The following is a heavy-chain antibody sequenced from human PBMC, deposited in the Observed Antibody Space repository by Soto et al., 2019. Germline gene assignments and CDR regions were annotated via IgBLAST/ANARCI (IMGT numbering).Heavy chain of an antibody. J-gene: IGHJ5*02. V-gene: IGHV4-38-2*02. CDR3: ARDIVVVAATGSWFDP. D-gene: IGHD2-15*01. Sequence: SETLSLTCAVSGYSISSGYYWGWIRQPPGKGLEWIGSIYHSGSTYYNPSLKSRVTISVDTSKNQFSLKLSSVTAADTAVYYCARDIVVVAATGSWFDPWGQGTLVTVSS. CDR1: GYSISSGYY. CDR2: IYHSGST.